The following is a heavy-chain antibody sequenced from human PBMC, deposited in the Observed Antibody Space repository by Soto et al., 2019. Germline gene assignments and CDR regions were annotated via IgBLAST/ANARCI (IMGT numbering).Heavy chain of an antibody. D-gene: IGHD3-10*01. CDR2: IIPIFGTA. Sequence: SVKVSCKASGGTFSSYAISWVRQAPGQGLEWMGGIIPIFGTANYAQKFQGRVTITADESTSTAYMELSSLRSEDTAVYYCARDLDYYYGSGPYPPHNWFDPWGQGTLVTAS. V-gene: IGHV1-69*13. CDR3: ARDLDYYYGSGPYPPHNWFDP. CDR1: GGTFSSYA. J-gene: IGHJ5*02.